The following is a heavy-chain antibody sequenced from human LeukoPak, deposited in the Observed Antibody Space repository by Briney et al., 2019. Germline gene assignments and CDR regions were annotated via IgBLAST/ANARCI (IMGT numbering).Heavy chain of an antibody. D-gene: IGHD3-10*01. V-gene: IGHV4-61*01. CDR2: IYYSGST. CDR3: ARAVLLWPYMYYFDY. CDR1: GGSVSSGSYY. Sequence: SETLSLTCTVSGGSVSSGSYYWSWIRQPPGKGLEWIGYIYYSGSTNYNPSLKSRVTISVDTSKNQFSLKLSSVTAADTAVYYCARAVLLWPYMYYFDYWGQGTLVTVSS. J-gene: IGHJ4*02.